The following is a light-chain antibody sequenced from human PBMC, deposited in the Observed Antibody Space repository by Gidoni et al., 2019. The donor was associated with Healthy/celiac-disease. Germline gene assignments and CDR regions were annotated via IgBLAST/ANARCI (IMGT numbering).Light chain of an antibody. Sequence: IPMTHSPSPLSASVGDRVTITCRASQSISSLLAWYQQKPGKVPKLLIYDAASLESGVPTRFSGSGSGTEFTLTISSLQPDDFATYYCQQYNSYWTFXXXTKVEIK. V-gene: IGKV1-5*01. J-gene: IGKJ1*01. CDR2: DAA. CDR3: QQYNSYWT. CDR1: QSISSL.